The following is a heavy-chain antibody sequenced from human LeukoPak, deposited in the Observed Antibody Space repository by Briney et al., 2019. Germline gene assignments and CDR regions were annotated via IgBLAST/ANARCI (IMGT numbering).Heavy chain of an antibody. CDR1: GFTFSSYA. D-gene: IGHD4-17*01. CDR2: ISYDGSNK. J-gene: IGHJ3*02. V-gene: IGHV3-30-3*01. Sequence: PGGSLRLSCAASGFTFSSYAMHWVRQAPGKGLEWVAVISYDGSNKYYADSVKGRFTISRDNSKNTLYLQMNSLRAEDTAVYYCARDRTYGDYVPDAFDIWGQGTMVTVSS. CDR3: ARDRTYGDYVPDAFDI.